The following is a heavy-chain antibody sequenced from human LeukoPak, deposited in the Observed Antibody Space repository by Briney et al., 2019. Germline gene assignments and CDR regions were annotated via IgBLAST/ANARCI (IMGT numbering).Heavy chain of an antibody. D-gene: IGHD5-12*01. CDR3: AIMDIVANLDAFDI. J-gene: IGHJ3*02. Sequence: SETLSLTCTVPGGSISSYYWSWIRQPPGKGLEWIGYIYYSGSTNYNPSLKSRVTISVDTSKNQFSLKLSSVTAADTAVYYCAIMDIVANLDAFDIWGQGTMVTVSS. CDR2: IYYSGST. V-gene: IGHV4-59*01. CDR1: GGSISSYY.